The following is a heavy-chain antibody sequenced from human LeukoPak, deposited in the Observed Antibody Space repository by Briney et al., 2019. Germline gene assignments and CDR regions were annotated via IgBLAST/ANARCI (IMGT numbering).Heavy chain of an antibody. CDR1: GGSISSYY. J-gene: IGHJ4*02. CDR3: ARGRLAWRNYFDY. D-gene: IGHD3-3*01. V-gene: IGHV4-59*01. CDR2: IFYSGST. Sequence: SETLSLTCTVSGGSISSYYWSWIRQPPGKGLEWIGYIFYSGSTAYNPSLTSRVTISVDTSNNQFSLRLTSVTAADTTVYYCARGRLAWRNYFDYWGQGTLVTVSS.